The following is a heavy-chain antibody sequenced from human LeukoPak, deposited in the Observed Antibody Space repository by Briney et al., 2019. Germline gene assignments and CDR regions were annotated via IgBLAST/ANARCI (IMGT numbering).Heavy chain of an antibody. CDR2: ISTYDGDT. V-gene: IGHV1-18*01. D-gene: IGHD5-18*01. Sequence: ASVKVSCKASGYSFTSYGITWVRQAPGQGLEWMGWISTYDGDTNYAQQLQGRVTMTTDTSTITAYMELRSLRSDDTAVYYCARAPSGFTYGPGDHWGQGTLVTVSS. CDR3: ARAPSGFTYGPGDH. CDR1: GYSFTSYG. J-gene: IGHJ4*02.